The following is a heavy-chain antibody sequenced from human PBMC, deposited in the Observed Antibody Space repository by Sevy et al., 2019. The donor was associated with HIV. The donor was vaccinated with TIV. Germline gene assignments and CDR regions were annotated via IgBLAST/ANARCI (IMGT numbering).Heavy chain of an antibody. Sequence: SGPTLVKPTQTLTLTCTFSGFSLSSLGLCVSWIRQPPGKALEWLALIDWDDNKYYTTSLKNRLTTSKDTSKNQVVLPMTNMDPVDTATYYCARILSRGSTGFDSWGPGTLVTVSS. CDR2: IDWDDNK. CDR3: ARILSRGSTGFDS. CDR1: GFSLSSLGLC. J-gene: IGHJ4*02. D-gene: IGHD1-1*01. V-gene: IGHV2-70*01.